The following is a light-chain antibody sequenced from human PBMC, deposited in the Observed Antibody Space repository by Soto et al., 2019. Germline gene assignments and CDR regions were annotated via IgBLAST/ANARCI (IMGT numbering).Light chain of an antibody. CDR2: SVS. V-gene: IGKV3-15*01. CDR3: QQYNDWPFT. J-gene: IGKJ3*01. Sequence: EIVMTQSPGTLSVSPGERATLSCRASQSVSVNLAWYQQKPGQAPRLLIYSVSTRATGIPARFSGSESGTEFTLTISSLQSEDFAVYYCQQYNDWPFTFGPGTKVDIK. CDR1: QSVSVN.